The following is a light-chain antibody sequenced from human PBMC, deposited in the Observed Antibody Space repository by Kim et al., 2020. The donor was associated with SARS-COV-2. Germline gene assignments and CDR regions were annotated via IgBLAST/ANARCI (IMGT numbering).Light chain of an antibody. CDR2: RNN. J-gene: IGLJ3*02. CDR1: SNIVGNQG. CDR3: SALDSSLSAPGV. V-gene: IGLV10-54*02. Sequence: QAGLTQPPSVSKGLRQTATLTCTGNSNIVGNQGAAWLQQHQGHPPKLLSYRNNNRPSGISERFSASRSGNTASLTITGLQPEDEADYYCSALDSSLSAPGVFCGGTQLTVL.